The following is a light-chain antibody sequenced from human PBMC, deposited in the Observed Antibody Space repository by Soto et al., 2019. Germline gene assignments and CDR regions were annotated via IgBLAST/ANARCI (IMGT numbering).Light chain of an antibody. V-gene: IGLV2-14*03. CDR3: SSNTSSSTRV. J-gene: IGLJ1*01. CDR1: SSDVGAYHY. CDR2: EVS. Sequence: QSVLTQPASVSGSPGQSITISCTGTSSDVGAYHYVSWYQQHPDKAPKLMIYEVSNRPSGVSNRFSGSKSVNTATLTISGLQAKDEADNYCSSNTSSSTRVFGTGTKLTVL.